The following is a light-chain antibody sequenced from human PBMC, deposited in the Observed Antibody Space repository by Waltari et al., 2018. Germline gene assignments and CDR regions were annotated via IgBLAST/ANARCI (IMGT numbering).Light chain of an antibody. V-gene: IGLV1-51*01. CDR3: GTWDNSLSAMV. CDR2: DDN. Sequence: QSVLTQPPSVSAAPGQKVTISCSGSSSNIGSNFLSWSQQPPGTAPKLRIYDDNKRPSGIPDRFSGSKAGTSASLGITGLQNGDEADYYCGTWDNSLSAMVFGGGTKLTVL. CDR1: SSNIGSNF. J-gene: IGLJ3*02.